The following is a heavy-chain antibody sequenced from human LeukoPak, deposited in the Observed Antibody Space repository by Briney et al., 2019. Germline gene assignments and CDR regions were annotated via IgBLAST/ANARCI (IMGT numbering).Heavy chain of an antibody. Sequence: GGSLRLSCAASGFTFSSYSMNWVRQAPGKGLEWVSYISSSISIIYYADSVKGRFTISRDNAKNSLYLQMNSLRAEDTAVYYCASQGPGAVLNYWGQGTLVTVSS. CDR2: ISSSISII. V-gene: IGHV3-48*01. CDR3: ASQGPGAVLNY. D-gene: IGHD1-26*01. J-gene: IGHJ4*02. CDR1: GFTFSSYS.